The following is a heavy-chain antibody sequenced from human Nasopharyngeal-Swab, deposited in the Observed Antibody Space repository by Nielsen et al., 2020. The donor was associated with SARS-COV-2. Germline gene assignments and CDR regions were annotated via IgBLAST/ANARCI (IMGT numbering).Heavy chain of an antibody. Sequence: SVKVSCKASGGTFTNYGITWVRQAPGQGLEWIGRIIPILGKANNARRFQGRVTITADKSTSTVYMELSSLRSEDTAVYYCARAGRGYSNGEIDGFHYMDVWGRGTAVAVSS. V-gene: IGHV1-69*04. CDR1: GGTFTNYG. D-gene: IGHD5-12*01. CDR3: ARAGRGYSNGEIDGFHYMDV. J-gene: IGHJ6*03. CDR2: IIPILGKA.